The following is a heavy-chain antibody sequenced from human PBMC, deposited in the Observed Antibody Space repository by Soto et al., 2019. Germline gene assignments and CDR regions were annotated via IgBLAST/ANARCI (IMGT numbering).Heavy chain of an antibody. V-gene: IGHV3-23*01. CDR2: ISGGGDAT. Sequence: GGSLRLSCTASTFTFSRYAMSWVRQAPGKGLEWVSAISGGGDATFYADSLRGRFTISRDNSKNTLYLQVNSLRVEDTALYYCAKGFSGSSPYNWIGFWGQGTRVTVAS. D-gene: IGHD2-15*01. J-gene: IGHJ5*01. CDR3: AKGFSGSSPYNWIGF. CDR1: TFTFSRYA.